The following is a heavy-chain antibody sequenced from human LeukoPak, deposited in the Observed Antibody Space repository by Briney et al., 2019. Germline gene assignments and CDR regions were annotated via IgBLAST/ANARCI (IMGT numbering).Heavy chain of an antibody. CDR2: VVGGGGGT. CDR3: AKQSAGSAAWYSLHYDF. CDR1: GFTLSSYA. V-gene: IGHV3-23*01. J-gene: IGHJ4*02. D-gene: IGHD6-13*01. Sequence: HTGGSLRLSCAASGFTLSSYAMTWVRQAPGRGLEWVSSVVGGGGGTYYADSVKGRFTISRDNSKDTLYLQMNGLRAEDTAVYFCAKQSAGSAAWYSLHYDFWGQGTLVTVSS.